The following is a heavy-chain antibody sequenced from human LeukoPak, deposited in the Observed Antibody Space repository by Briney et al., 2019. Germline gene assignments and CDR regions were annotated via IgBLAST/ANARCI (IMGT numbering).Heavy chain of an antibody. CDR1: GFTFSSYW. V-gene: IGHV3-74*01. CDR2: INSDGSST. J-gene: IGHJ3*02. Sequence: GGSLRLSCAASGFTFSSYWMHWVRQAPGKGLVWVSRINSDGSSTSYADSVKGRFTISRDNSKNTLYLQMNSLRAEDTAVYYCAKDLRYFDWDDAFDIWGQGTMVTVSS. CDR3: AKDLRYFDWDDAFDI. D-gene: IGHD3-9*01.